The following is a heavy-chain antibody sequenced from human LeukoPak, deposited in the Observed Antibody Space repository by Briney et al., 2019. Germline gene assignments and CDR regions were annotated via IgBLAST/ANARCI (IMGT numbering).Heavy chain of an antibody. V-gene: IGHV3-21*01. CDR1: GFTFSSYS. D-gene: IGHD2-2*02. CDR3: ASEYCSSTSCYIT. J-gene: IGHJ5*02. Sequence: GGSLRLSCAASGFTFSSYSMNWVRQAPGKGLEWVSSISSSSSYIYYEDSVKGRFTISRDNAKNSLYLQMNSLRAEDTAVYYCASEYCSSTSCYITWGQGTLVTVSS. CDR2: ISSSSSYI.